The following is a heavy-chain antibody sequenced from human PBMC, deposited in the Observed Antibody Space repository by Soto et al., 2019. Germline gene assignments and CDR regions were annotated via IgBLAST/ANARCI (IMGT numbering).Heavy chain of an antibody. CDR2: ISGSGGST. V-gene: IGHV3-23*01. D-gene: IGHD2-15*01. Sequence: GSLRLSCAASGFTFSSYAMSWVRQAPGKGLEWVSAISGSGGSTYYADSVEGRFTISRDNSKNTLYLQMNSLRAEDTAVYYCAGPALTGGSLDYWGQGTLVTVSS. CDR1: GFTFSSYA. J-gene: IGHJ4*02. CDR3: AGPALTGGSLDY.